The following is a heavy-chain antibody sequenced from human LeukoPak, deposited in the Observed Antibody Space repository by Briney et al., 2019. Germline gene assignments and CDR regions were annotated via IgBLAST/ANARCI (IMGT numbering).Heavy chain of an antibody. J-gene: IGHJ2*01. Sequence: GGSLRLSCAASGFTFSSYAMHWVRQAPGKGLGYVSAISSNGGSTYYADSVKGRFTISRDNSKNTLYLQMGSLRAEDMAVYYCARVRGSGSYTDWYFDLWGRGTLVTVSS. V-gene: IGHV3-64*02. D-gene: IGHD3-10*01. CDR1: GFTFSSYA. CDR2: ISSNGGST. CDR3: ARVRGSGSYTDWYFDL.